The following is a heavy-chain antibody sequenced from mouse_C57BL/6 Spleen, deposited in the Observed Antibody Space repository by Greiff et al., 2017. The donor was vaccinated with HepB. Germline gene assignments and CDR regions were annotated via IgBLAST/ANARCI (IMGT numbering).Heavy chain of an antibody. CDR2: ISDGGSYT. J-gene: IGHJ3*01. D-gene: IGHD1-1*01. CDR3: AKSYEGFAY. Sequence: EVQLVESGGGLVKPGGSLKLSCAASGFTFSSYAMSWVRQTPEKRLEWVATISDGGSYTYYPDNVTGRFTISRDNAKNNLYLQMSHLKSEDTAMYYCAKSYEGFAYWGQGTLVTVSA. V-gene: IGHV5-4*01. CDR1: GFTFSSYA.